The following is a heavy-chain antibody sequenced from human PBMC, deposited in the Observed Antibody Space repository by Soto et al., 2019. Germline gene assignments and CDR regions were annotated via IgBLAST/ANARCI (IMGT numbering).Heavy chain of an antibody. Sequence: QVQLVQSGAEVKKPGASVKVSCKASGYTFTSYYMHWVRQAPGQGLEWMGIINPSGGSTSYAQKFQGRVTMNRDTSTSKVYMELRSLRSEDTAVYYCAREPRLGGSVSGALRYWGQGTLVTGSS. J-gene: IGHJ4*02. CDR3: AREPRLGGSVSGALRY. CDR2: INPSGGST. V-gene: IGHV1-46*01. CDR1: GYTFTSYY. D-gene: IGHD3-10*01.